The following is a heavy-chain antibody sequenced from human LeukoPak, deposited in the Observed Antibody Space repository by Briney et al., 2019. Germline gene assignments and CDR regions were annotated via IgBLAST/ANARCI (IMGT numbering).Heavy chain of an antibody. CDR1: GGSISSYY. D-gene: IGHD3-10*01. CDR2: IYYSWST. Sequence: SESLSLTCTVSGGSISSYYWSWIRQPSGKGLDWIGYIYYSWSTNYNPSLKRLVTISVDTSKNQFSLKLSSVTAADTAVYYCARGSWGFGELLDYWGQGTLVTVSS. J-gene: IGHJ4*02. CDR3: ARGSWGFGELLDY. V-gene: IGHV4-59*01.